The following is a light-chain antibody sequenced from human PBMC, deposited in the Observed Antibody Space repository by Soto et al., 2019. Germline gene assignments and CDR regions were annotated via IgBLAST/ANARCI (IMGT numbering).Light chain of an antibody. Sequence: DNQMTQSPSSLSASVGDRVTITCRASQGIRNYLAWFQQKPGTAPKSLIYAASNLQSGVPSRFSGSGSGTDFTLTINSLQPEDFATYYCQQYNSFPHTFGGGTTVELK. CDR1: QGIRNY. CDR3: QQYNSFPHT. V-gene: IGKV1-16*01. J-gene: IGKJ4*01. CDR2: AAS.